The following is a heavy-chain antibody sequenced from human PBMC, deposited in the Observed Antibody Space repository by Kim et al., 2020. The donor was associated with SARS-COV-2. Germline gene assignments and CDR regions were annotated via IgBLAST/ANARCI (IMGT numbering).Heavy chain of an antibody. CDR2: IKQDGSET. J-gene: IGHJ4*02. D-gene: IGHD3-22*01. V-gene: IGHV3-7*03. Sequence: GGSLRLSCAVSGFTFTNFWMSWVRQAPGKGLEWMANIKQDGSETYYVASVKGRFTISRDNAKNSLYLQMNSLRVEDTAVYHCASGGSSYYPRGGYWGQGT. CDR3: ASGGSSYYPRGGY. CDR1: GFTFTNFW.